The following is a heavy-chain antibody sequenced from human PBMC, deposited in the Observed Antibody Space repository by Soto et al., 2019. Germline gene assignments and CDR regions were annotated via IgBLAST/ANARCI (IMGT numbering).Heavy chain of an antibody. CDR2: TYYRSKWYY. V-gene: IGHV6-1*01. Sequence: QALSLPGAIPGDSVSSNVDGCSLVRHSTSRGVEWLGRTYYRSKWYYEYAVSVRGRITINPDTSKNQYSLQLSSVTPEDTAVYFCARGEQYSGRIFDYWGQGTLVTVSS. D-gene: IGHD1-26*01. J-gene: IGHJ4*01. CDR1: GDSVSSNVDG. CDR3: ARGEQYSGRIFDY.